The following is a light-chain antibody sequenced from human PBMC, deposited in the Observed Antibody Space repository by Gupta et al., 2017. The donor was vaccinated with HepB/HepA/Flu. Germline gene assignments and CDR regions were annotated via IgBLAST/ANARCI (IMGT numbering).Light chain of an antibody. J-gene: IGKJ4*01. CDR2: DAS. V-gene: IGKV3-11*01. CDR3: QQRSNWLT. CDR1: QSVSSY. Sequence: EIVLTQSSATLSLSPGESATLSCRASQSVSSYLAWYQQKPGQAPRLLTYDASNRATGIPARFSGSGSGTDFTLTISSLEPEDFAVYYCQQRSNWLTFGGGTKVEIK.